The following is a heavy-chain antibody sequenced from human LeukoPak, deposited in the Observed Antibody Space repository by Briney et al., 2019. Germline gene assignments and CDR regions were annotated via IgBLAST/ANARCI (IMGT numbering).Heavy chain of an antibody. CDR1: VSTFTGYS. J-gene: IGHJ4*02. Sequence: SVKVSRKASVSTFTGYSMHWLRPAPGQGREWMGWVNHNSGGTNYAQNLQGRVTMTRDTSISIAYMELSRLSSDVTALYYCARDVQDSSYDYWGQGTLVTVSS. V-gene: IGHV1-2*02. CDR2: VNHNSGGT. CDR3: ARDVQDSSYDY. D-gene: IGHD3-22*01.